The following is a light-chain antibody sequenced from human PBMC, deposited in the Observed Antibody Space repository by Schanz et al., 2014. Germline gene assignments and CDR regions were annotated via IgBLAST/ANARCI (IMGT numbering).Light chain of an antibody. CDR2: NVN. CDR1: SSDVGSYDY. V-gene: IGLV2-11*01. J-gene: IGLJ3*02. CDR3: ATWDDSLYVV. Sequence: QSALIQPPSVSGSPGQSVTISCTGTSSDVGSYDYVSWYQQHPGTVPKPMIYNVNTRPSGVPDRFSGSKSGNTASMTISGLQAEDEADYFCATWDDSLYVVFGGGTKVTVL.